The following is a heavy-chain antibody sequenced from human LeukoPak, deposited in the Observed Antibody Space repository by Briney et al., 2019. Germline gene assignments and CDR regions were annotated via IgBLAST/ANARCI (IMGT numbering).Heavy chain of an antibody. CDR3: AGYIAAAGTGYDY. Sequence: PGGSLRLSCAASGFTFSSYSMNWVRQAPGKGLEWVSSISSSSSYIYYADSVKGRFTISRENAKNSLYLQMNSLRAEDTAVYYCAGYIAAAGTGYDYWGQGTLVTVSS. CDR1: GFTFSSYS. D-gene: IGHD6-13*01. J-gene: IGHJ4*02. CDR2: ISSSSSYI. V-gene: IGHV3-21*01.